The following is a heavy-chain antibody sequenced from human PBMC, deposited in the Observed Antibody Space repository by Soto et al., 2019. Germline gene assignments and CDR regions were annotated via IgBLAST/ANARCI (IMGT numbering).Heavy chain of an antibody. CDR3: AKDLVVAGIGEFDY. V-gene: IGHV3-30*18. CDR1: GFTFSSHG. J-gene: IGHJ4*02. D-gene: IGHD3-22*01. CDR2: ISYDGIRE. Sequence: QVQLVESGGGVVQPGRSLRLSCAASGFTFSSHGMHWVRQAPGKGLEWVAVISYDGIREHYADSVKGRFTISRDNSKNMLYLQMNRLRTEDTAVYYCAKDLVVAGIGEFDYWGQGTLVTVSS.